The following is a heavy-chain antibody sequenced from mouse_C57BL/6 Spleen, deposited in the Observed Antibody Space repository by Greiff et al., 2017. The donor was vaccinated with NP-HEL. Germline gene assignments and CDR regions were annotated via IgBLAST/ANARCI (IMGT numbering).Heavy chain of an antibody. CDR2: ISYDGSN. D-gene: IGHD2-2*01. V-gene: IGHV3-6*01. CDR1: GYSITSGYY. Sequence: DVQLQESGPGLVKPSQSLSLTCSVTGYSITSGYYWNWIRQFPGNKLEWMGYISYDGSNNYNPSLKNRISITRDTSKNQFFLKLNSVTTEDTATYYCARERGLREYYFDYWGQGTTLTVSS. J-gene: IGHJ2*01. CDR3: ARERGLREYYFDY.